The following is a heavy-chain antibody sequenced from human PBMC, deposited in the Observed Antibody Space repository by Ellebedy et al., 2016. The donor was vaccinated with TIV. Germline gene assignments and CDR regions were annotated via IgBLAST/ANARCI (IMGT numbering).Heavy chain of an antibody. CDR3: ATSKRQRLVPFDY. V-gene: IGHV3-74*01. CDR2: INSDGSSP. CDR1: GLTFSRNW. Sequence: PGGSLRLSCPAPGLTFSRNWLPWVRQAPGKGLLSVSRINSDGSSPSYADSVKGRFTISRDNAKNTLYLQMNSLRVEDTAVYYCATSKRQRLVPFDYWGQGTLVTVSS. J-gene: IGHJ4*02. D-gene: IGHD6-13*01.